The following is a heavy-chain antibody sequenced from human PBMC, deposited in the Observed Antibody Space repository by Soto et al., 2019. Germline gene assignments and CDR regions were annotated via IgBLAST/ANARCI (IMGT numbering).Heavy chain of an antibody. J-gene: IGHJ3*02. Sequence: QVQLVESGGGVVQPGRSLRLSCAASGFTFSGYGMHWFRQAPGKGLEWVAVISYDGSDKYYAVSVKGRFTISRDNPRDTLYLQVNSLRVEDTAVYYCASSTRSDAFDIWGQGTMVTVSS. CDR3: ASSTRSDAFDI. CDR1: GFTFSGYG. V-gene: IGHV3-30*03. CDR2: ISYDGSDK.